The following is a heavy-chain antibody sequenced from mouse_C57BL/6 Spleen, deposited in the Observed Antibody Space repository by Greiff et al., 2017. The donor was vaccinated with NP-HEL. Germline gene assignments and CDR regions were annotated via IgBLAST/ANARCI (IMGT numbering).Heavy chain of an antibody. CDR3: ARDLGYYGFDY. D-gene: IGHD1-1*01. CDR2: ISYDGSN. CDR1: GYSITSGYY. J-gene: IGHJ2*01. V-gene: IGHV3-6*01. Sequence: EVKLMESGPGLVKPSQSLSLTCSVTGYSITSGYYWNWIRQFPGNKLEWMGYISYDGSNNYNPSLKNRISITRDTSKNQFFLKLNSVTTEDTATYYCARDLGYYGFDYWGQGTTLTVSS.